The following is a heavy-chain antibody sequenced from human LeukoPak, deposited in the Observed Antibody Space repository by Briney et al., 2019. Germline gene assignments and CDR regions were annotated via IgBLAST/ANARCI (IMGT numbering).Heavy chain of an antibody. J-gene: IGHJ4*02. CDR2: IYYSGTT. CDR3: ARGGPFPFDY. Sequence: SPSQTLSLTCTVSGGSISSGGYYWSWIRQHPGKGLEWIGYIYYSGTTYYNPSLKSRVTISADTSKNQFSLKLSSVTAADTALYYCARGGPFPFDYWGQGTLVTVSS. D-gene: IGHD3-16*01. V-gene: IGHV4-31*03. CDR1: GGSISSGGYY.